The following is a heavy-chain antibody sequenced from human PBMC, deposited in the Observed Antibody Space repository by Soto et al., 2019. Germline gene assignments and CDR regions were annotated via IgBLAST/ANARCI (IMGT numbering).Heavy chain of an antibody. J-gene: IGHJ6*02. CDR2: IYPGDSDT. Sequence: GESLKISGKGSGYSFTIYCIGWVLQMPWKGLEWMGIIYPGDSDTRYSPSFQGQVTISADKSISTAYLQWSSLKASDTALYYCARTRSFTLGFYYDGMDVWGQGTTVTVSS. CDR1: GYSFTIYC. D-gene: IGHD6-6*01. V-gene: IGHV5-51*01. CDR3: ARTRSFTLGFYYDGMDV.